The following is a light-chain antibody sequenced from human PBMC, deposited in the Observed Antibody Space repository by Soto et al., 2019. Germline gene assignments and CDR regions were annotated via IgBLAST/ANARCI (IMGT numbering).Light chain of an antibody. CDR3: QQYNRWPLHT. Sequence: VMTQSPATLSVSPVERVTLSCRASQTISNNLAWYQQKPGQAPRLLIYGASTRATVIPARFSGRGSGTEFTLTISSLQSEDIAVDYCQQYNRWPLHTLGQGTKLEIE. V-gene: IGKV3-15*01. CDR2: GAS. CDR1: QTISNN. J-gene: IGKJ2*01.